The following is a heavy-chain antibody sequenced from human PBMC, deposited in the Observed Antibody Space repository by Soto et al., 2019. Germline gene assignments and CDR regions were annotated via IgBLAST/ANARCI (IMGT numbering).Heavy chain of an antibody. CDR3: ARGRIVGATKLDY. CDR2: INHSAST. J-gene: IGHJ4*02. CDR1: GGSFSGYY. D-gene: IGHD1-26*01. V-gene: IGHV4-34*01. Sequence: QVQLQQWGAGLLKPSETLSLTCAVYGGSFSGYYWSWIRQPPGKGLEWIGEINHSASTNYNPSLKSRVTISVDTSKNQFSLKLSSVTVADTAVYYCARGRIVGATKLDYWGQGTLVTVSS.